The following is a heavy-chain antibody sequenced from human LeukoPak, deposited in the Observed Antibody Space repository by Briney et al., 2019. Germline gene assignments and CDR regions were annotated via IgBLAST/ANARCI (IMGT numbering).Heavy chain of an antibody. Sequence: PGGSLRLSCLAYGFTFSSYAMSWVRQAPGKGLEWVSAITNSGESTSYAHSEKHRFTISRHNSKNTLYVQMISLGAEDTAVYYCAKDPATSTSMPRVLRYWGQGTLVTVSS. J-gene: IGHJ4*02. CDR3: AKDPATSTSMPRVLRY. CDR1: GFTFSSYA. CDR2: ITNSGEST. V-gene: IGHV3-23*01. D-gene: IGHD5-24*01.